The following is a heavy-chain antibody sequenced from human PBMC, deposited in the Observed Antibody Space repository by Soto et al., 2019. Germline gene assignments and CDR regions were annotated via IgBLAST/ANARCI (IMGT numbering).Heavy chain of an antibody. CDR3: ASMGWLVEYYYYGMDV. CDR2: INHSGST. J-gene: IGHJ6*02. CDR1: GGSFSGYY. D-gene: IGHD6-19*01. V-gene: IGHV4-34*01. Sequence: PSETLSLTCAVYGGSFSGYYWSWIRQPPGKGLEWIGEINHSGSTNYNPSLKSRVTISVDTSKNQFSLKLSSVTAADTVVYYCASMGWLVEYYYYGMDVWGQGTTVTVSS.